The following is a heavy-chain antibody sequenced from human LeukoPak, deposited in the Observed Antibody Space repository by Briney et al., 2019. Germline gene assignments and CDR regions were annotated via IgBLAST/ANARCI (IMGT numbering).Heavy chain of an antibody. J-gene: IGHJ5*02. CDR1: SDSTY. CDR2: IHTTGST. V-gene: IGHV4-61*02. Sequence: SQTLSLTCTVSSDSTYWGWIRQPAGTGLEWIGRIHTTGSTNYNPSLNSRVTISLDTSNHQLSLKLSSVTAADTAVYYCAREPVSGIAAPWGQGTLVTVSS. CDR3: AREPVSGIAAP. D-gene: IGHD6-13*01.